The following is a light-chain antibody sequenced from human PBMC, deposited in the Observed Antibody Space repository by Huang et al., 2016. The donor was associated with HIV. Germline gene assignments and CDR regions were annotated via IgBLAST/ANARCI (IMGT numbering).Light chain of an antibody. Sequence: DIQMTQSPLSLSASVGDRVTITCRASQGIRNSLAWYQQKPGEAPKLLVYAASRLESGVPAWFRGSGSGTNFTLTISSLQPEDFATYYCQQYHSSWTFGQGTKVEIK. CDR3: QQYHSSWT. V-gene: IGKV1-NL1*01. CDR1: QGIRNS. J-gene: IGKJ1*01. CDR2: AAS.